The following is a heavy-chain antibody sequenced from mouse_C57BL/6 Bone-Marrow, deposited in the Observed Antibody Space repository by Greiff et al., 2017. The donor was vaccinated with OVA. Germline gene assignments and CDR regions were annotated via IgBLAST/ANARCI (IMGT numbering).Heavy chain of an antibody. CDR3: ASRSFAY. V-gene: IGHV1-50*01. CDR1: GYTFTSYW. J-gene: IGHJ3*01. Sequence: VQLQQPGAELVKPGASVKLSCKASGYTFTSYWMQWVKQRPGQGLEWIGEIDPSDSYTNSNQKFKGKATLTVDTSSSTAYMQLSSLTSEDSAVYYCASRSFAYWGQGTLVTVSA. CDR2: IDPSDSYT.